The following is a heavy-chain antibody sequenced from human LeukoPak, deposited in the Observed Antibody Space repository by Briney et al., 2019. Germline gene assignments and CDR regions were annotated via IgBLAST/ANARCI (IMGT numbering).Heavy chain of an antibody. CDR2: ISHSGST. CDR1: GGSFSGYF. Sequence: PSETLSLTCGVYGGSFSGYFWSYIRQPPGKGLEWLGEISHSGSTNYNPSLKSRLNMSVDTSKNQFSLKLSSVTAADTAVYYCARFLSFAYNWFDPWGQGTLVTVSS. D-gene: IGHD2-2*01. J-gene: IGHJ5*02. CDR3: ARFLSFAYNWFDP. V-gene: IGHV4-34*01.